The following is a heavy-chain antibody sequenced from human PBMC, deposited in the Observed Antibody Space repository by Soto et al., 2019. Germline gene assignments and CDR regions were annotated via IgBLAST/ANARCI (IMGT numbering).Heavy chain of an antibody. J-gene: IGHJ4*02. D-gene: IGHD6-13*01. Sequence: EASVKVSCKVSGYTLTELSMHWVRQAPGKGLEWMGGFDPEDGETIYAQKFQGRVTMTEDTSTDTAYMELSSLRSEDTAVYYCATALGSAAGTYYFDYWGQGTLVTVSS. CDR2: FDPEDGET. CDR1: GYTLTELS. CDR3: ATALGSAAGTYYFDY. V-gene: IGHV1-24*01.